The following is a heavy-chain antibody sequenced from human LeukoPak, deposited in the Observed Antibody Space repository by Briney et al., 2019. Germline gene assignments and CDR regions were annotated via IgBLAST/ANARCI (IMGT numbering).Heavy chain of an antibody. CDR3: ARVGWYKWKWADY. V-gene: IGHV3-7*01. CDR2: IKQDGSEK. J-gene: IGHJ4*02. CDR1: GFTFSSYW. D-gene: IGHD1-1*01. Sequence: GGSLRLSCAASGFTFSSYWMSWVRQAPGKGLEWVANIKQDGSEKYYVDSVKGRFTISRDNAKNSLYLQMNSLRAEDTAVYYCARVGWYKWKWADYWGQGTLVTVSS.